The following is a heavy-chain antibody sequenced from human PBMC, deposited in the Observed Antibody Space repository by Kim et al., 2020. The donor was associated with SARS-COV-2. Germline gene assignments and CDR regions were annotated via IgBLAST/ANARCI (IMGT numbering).Heavy chain of an antibody. CDR2: ISSSTVT. J-gene: IGHJ4*01. CDR1: GFIFSDYS. V-gene: IGHV3-48*02. CDR3: ARQTDADY. D-gene: IGHD1-1*01. Sequence: GGSLRLSCAASGFIFSDYSMNWVRQAPGKGLEWVSYISSSTVTYYADSVKGRFTISRDNAKNSLYLQMNSLRDEDTAVYYCARQTDADYWGHGTLVTVSS.